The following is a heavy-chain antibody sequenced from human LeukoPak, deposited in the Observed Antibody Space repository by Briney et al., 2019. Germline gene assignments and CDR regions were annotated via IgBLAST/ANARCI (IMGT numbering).Heavy chain of an antibody. J-gene: IGHJ5*02. D-gene: IGHD6-13*01. V-gene: IGHV1-24*01. Sequence: ASVKVSCRVSGYTLTELSMHWVRQAPGKGLEWMGGFDPEDGETIYAQKFQGRVTMTEDTSTDTADMELSSLRSEDTAVYYCATGGTGYSSSWKEGPWGQGTLVTVSS. CDR2: FDPEDGET. CDR1: GYTLTELS. CDR3: ATGGTGYSSSWKEGP.